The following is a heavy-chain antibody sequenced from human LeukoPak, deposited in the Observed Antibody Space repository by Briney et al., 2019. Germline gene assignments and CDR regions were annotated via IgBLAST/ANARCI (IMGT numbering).Heavy chain of an antibody. D-gene: IGHD1-26*01. V-gene: IGHV3-9*01. Sequence: PGRSLRLSCAASGFSFDDYAMHWVRQAPGKGLEWVAGISWNSGSMDYVDSVKGRFTISRDNAKNSVYLQMNNVRAEDTAVYYCARSHPDFDCWGQGTLVTVSS. J-gene: IGHJ4*02. CDR1: GFSFDDYA. CDR2: ISWNSGSM. CDR3: ARSHPDFDC.